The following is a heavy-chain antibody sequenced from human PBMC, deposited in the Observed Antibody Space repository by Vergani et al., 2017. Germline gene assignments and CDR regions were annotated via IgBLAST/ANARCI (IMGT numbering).Heavy chain of an antibody. V-gene: IGHV4-61*02. CDR2: IHSSGTT. D-gene: IGHD3-9*01. CDR3: ARVSYFDRGGDY. Sequence: QVQLHESGPGLVKPSQTLSLTCTVSGGSITSGSFYWSWIRQPAGKGLEWIGRIHSSGTTNYNPSLKSRVTLSVDTSKNQLSLRMTSVTAADTAVYYCARVSYFDRGGDYWGQGTLVTVSS. J-gene: IGHJ4*02. CDR1: GGSITSGSFY.